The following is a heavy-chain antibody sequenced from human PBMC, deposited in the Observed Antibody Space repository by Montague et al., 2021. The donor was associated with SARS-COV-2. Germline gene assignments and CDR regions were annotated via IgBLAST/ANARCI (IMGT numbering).Heavy chain of an antibody. CDR2: IGTAGDT. D-gene: IGHD3-22*01. Sequence: FRSLSCAASGFTFSSYDMHWVRQATGKGLEWVSAIGTAGDTYYPGSVKGRFTISRENAKNSLYLQMNSLRAGDTAVYYCARGDSSGYYYLFDYWGQGTLVTVSS. J-gene: IGHJ4*02. CDR1: GFTFSSYD. CDR3: ARGDSSGYYYLFDY. V-gene: IGHV3-13*04.